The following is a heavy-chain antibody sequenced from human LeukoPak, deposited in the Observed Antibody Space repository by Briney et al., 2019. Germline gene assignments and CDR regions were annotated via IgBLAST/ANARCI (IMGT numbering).Heavy chain of an antibody. CDR1: GFRLSSSW. V-gene: IGHV5-51*01. CDR2: IYPGDSDT. Sequence: GGSLKTSLCSLGFRLSSSWIGLVRQMPGKGLEWMGIIYPGDSDTRYSPSFQGQVTISADKSISTAYLQWSSLKASDPAMYYCARLSGSYWAYFNYWGQGTLVTVSP. D-gene: IGHD1-26*01. CDR3: ARLSGSYWAYFNY. J-gene: IGHJ4*02.